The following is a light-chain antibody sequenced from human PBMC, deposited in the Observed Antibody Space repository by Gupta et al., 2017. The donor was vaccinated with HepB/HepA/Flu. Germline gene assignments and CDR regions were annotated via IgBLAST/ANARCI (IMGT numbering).Light chain of an antibody. CDR3: QQYDTSPPS. J-gene: IGKJ4*02. Sequence: EIVLTQSPGTMSLFAGETATLSCRASQRLSTYSLAWYQQRPGQAPRLLTYGDSKRASGIPDRFTGRGFGSDFSLTIRRLESEDFAVYFCQQYDTSPPSFGGGTRVEIK. V-gene: IGKV3-20*01. CDR1: QRLSTYS. CDR2: GDS.